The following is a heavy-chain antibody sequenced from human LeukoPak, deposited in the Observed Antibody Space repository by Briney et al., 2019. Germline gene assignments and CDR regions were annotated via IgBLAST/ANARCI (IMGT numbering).Heavy chain of an antibody. Sequence: SVKVSCKASGGTFSSYAISWVRQAPGQGLEWMGGIIPVFGTANYAQKFQGRVTITTDESTSTAYMELSSLRFEDTAVYYCASATYYHDSSGYYYMDYWGQGTLVTVSS. D-gene: IGHD3-22*01. V-gene: IGHV1-69*05. CDR2: IIPVFGTA. J-gene: IGHJ4*02. CDR3: ASATYYHDSSGYYYMDY. CDR1: GGTFSSYA.